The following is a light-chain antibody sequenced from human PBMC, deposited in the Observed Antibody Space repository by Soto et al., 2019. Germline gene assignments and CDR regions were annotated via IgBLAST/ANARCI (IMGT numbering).Light chain of an antibody. Sequence: QSVLTQPASVSGSPGQSITISCTGTSSDVGAFNYVSWYQQHPGKTPKLIIYEVTNRPSGVSNRFSGSKSGNTASLTISGLQAEDEADYYCNSYASTSARLFGGGTKLTVL. J-gene: IGLJ3*02. V-gene: IGLV2-14*01. CDR2: EVT. CDR1: SSDVGAFNY. CDR3: NSYASTSARL.